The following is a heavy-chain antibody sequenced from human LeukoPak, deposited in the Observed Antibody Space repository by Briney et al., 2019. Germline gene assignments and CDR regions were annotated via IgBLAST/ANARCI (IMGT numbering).Heavy chain of an antibody. CDR1: GFTFDDYA. V-gene: IGHV3-43*02. D-gene: IGHD1-26*01. Sequence: GGSLSLSCAASGFTFDDYAMHWVRHAPGKGLEWVALISGDGGSTYYGDSVKGRFTISRDNSKNSLYLQMNSLRTEDTALYYCAKDSPRGSYPWGQGTLVTVSS. CDR2: ISGDGGST. J-gene: IGHJ5*02. CDR3: AKDSPRGSYP.